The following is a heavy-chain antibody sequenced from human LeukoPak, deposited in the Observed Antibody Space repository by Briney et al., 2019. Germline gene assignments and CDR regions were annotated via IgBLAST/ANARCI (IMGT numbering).Heavy chain of an antibody. CDR3: AVGVVPAAIMFDP. V-gene: IGHV4-30-4*08. CDR2: IYYSGST. Sequence: SETLSLTCTVSGGSISSGDYYWSWIRQPPGKGLEWIGYIYYSGSTYYNPSLKSRVTISVDTSKNQFSLKLSSVTAADTAVYYCAVGVVPAAIMFDPRGQGTLVTVSS. D-gene: IGHD2-2*01. J-gene: IGHJ5*02. CDR1: GGSISSGDYY.